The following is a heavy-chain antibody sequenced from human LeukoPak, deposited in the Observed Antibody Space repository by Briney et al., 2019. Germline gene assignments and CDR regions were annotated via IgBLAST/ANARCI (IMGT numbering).Heavy chain of an antibody. CDR3: ARATFGNYYDFDY. Sequence: PSDTLSLTCAVSCYPISSGYYWGWLRQPPGKGLEWIGSIYHSGSTYYNPSLKSRVTISVDTSKNQYSLKLSSATAADTAVYYCARATFGNYYDFDYWGQGTLVTVSS. J-gene: IGHJ4*02. V-gene: IGHV4-38-2*01. CDR2: IYHSGST. D-gene: IGHD1-26*01. CDR1: CYPISSGYY.